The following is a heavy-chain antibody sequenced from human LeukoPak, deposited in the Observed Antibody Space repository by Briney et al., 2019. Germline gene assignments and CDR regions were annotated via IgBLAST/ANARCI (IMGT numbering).Heavy chain of an antibody. V-gene: IGHV3-21*01. CDR2: ISSSSSYI. Sequence: GGSLRLSCAASGFTFSSYSMNWVRQAPGKGLEWVSSISSSSSYIYYADSVKGRFTISRDNAKNSLYLQMNSLRAEDTAVYYCARDSPNYYDSSGLPGYWGQGTLVTVSS. D-gene: IGHD3-22*01. CDR3: ARDSPNYYDSSGLPGY. J-gene: IGHJ4*02. CDR1: GFTFSSYS.